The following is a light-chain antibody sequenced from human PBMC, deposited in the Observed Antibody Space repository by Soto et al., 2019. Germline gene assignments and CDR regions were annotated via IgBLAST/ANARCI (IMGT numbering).Light chain of an antibody. J-gene: IGKJ5*01. CDR2: QTS. CDR3: QQRSNWPSIT. CDR1: QYINTR. V-gene: IGKV3-11*01. Sequence: EIVLTQSPATLSSFPGDRVTLSCRASQYINTRLAWYQHRPGQSPRLLIYQTSLRAAGIPARFSGSGSGTDFTLTISSLEPEDFAVYYCQQRSNWPSITFGQGTRLE.